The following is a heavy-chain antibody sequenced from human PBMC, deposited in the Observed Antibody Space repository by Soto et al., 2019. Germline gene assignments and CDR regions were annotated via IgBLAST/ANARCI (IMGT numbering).Heavy chain of an antibody. CDR1: GFTFINYA. V-gene: IGHV3-23*01. CDR2: ISGSGGST. CDR3: AKADFGSLHFINFDY. J-gene: IGHJ4*02. Sequence: GGSLRLSCATSGFTFINYAMSWVRQAPGKGLEWVSGISGSGGSTNYADSVKGRFTISRDNSKNTLYLQMNSLRAEDTAVYYCAKADFGSLHFINFDYWGQGTLVTVSS. D-gene: IGHD3-10*01.